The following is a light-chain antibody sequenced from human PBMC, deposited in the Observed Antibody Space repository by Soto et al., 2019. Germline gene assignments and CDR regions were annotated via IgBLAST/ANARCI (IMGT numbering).Light chain of an antibody. Sequence: QSVLTQPPSVSAAPGQKVTISCSGSTTIVGNNYVSWYRRLPGTAPKLLIYDNSERPSGIPDRFSGSKSGTTATLAITGLQTGDEAYYYCGTWDRSLSVVLFGGGTKLTVL. CDR1: TTIVGNNY. CDR3: GTWDRSLSVVL. CDR2: DNS. J-gene: IGLJ2*01. V-gene: IGLV1-51*01.